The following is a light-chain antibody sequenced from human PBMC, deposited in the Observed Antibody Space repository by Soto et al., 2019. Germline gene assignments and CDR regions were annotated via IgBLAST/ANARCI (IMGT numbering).Light chain of an antibody. CDR3: QKYNSDPWT. V-gene: IGKV1-27*01. Sequence: DIQMTQSPSSLSTSVGDRFTITCRASQGIRNYLAWYQQKPGKVPKLLIYPASTLQSGVPSRFSGSGSGTDFTLTISSLQPEDVETYYCQKYNSDPWTFGQGTKVDIK. CDR1: QGIRNY. CDR2: PAS. J-gene: IGKJ1*01.